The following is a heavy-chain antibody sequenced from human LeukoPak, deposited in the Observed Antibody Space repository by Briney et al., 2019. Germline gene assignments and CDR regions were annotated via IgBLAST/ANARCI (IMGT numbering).Heavy chain of an antibody. J-gene: IGHJ4*02. CDR1: GGTFSSYA. D-gene: IGHD4-17*01. Sequence: ASVKVSCKASGGTFSSYAISWVRQAPGQGLEWMGRIIPILGIANYAQKFQGRVTITADKSTSTAYMELSSLRSEDTAVYYCARAPKYGVFDYWGQGTLVTVSS. CDR2: IIPILGIA. V-gene: IGHV1-69*04. CDR3: ARAPKYGVFDY.